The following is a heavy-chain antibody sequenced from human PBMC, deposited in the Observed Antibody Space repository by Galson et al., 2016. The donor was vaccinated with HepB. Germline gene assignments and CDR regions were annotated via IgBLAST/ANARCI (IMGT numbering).Heavy chain of an antibody. J-gene: IGHJ5*02. CDR1: GASISSSSISY. CDR3: ARHDRGLAAAFDP. CDR2: IDNSERT. V-gene: IGHV4-39*01. D-gene: IGHD6-25*01. Sequence: SETLSLTCTVSGASISSSSISYWGWIRQPPGKGLEWIGSIDNSERTSYNPSRRSRGTMSVHTSKNQFSLKLSSVTAADTAVHYCARHDRGLAAAFDPWGQGTLVTVSS.